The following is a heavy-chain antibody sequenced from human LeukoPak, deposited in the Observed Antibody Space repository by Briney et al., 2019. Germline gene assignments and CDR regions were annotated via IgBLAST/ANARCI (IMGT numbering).Heavy chain of an antibody. V-gene: IGHV3-7*01. Sequence: GGSLRLSCAASGFTFSSYWMTWVRQAPGKGLEWVANIKEDGSEKYYVDSGKGRFTISRDDAKNSLYLQMNSLRTEDTAVYYCARGGVPDYWGQGTLITVSS. J-gene: IGHJ4*02. D-gene: IGHD2-8*01. CDR3: ARGGVPDY. CDR2: IKEDGSEK. CDR1: GFTFSSYW.